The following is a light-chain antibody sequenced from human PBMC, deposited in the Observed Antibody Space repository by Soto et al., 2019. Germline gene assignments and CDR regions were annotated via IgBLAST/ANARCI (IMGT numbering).Light chain of an antibody. CDR1: QTLRRTY. V-gene: IGKV3-20*01. J-gene: IGKJ2*01. CDR2: GAS. CDR3: HQYDNAHHT. Sequence: EMVLMQSPGTLSLSPGERATLSCRASQTLRRTYIAWYQQKPGQAPRVLIYGASKRATGIPDRFSGSGSETDLTLTISRLEPEDFAVYYCHQYDNAHHTYGQEPNVEIK.